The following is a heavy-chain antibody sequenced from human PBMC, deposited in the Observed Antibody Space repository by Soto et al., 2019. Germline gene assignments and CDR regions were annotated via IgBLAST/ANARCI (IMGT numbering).Heavy chain of an antibody. V-gene: IGHV1-46*01. D-gene: IGHD3-3*01. CDR1: GYTFTSYY. CDR2: INPSGGST. Sequence: ASVKVSCKASGYTFTSYYMHWVRQAPGQGLEWMGIINPSGGSTSYAQKFQGRVTMTRDTSTSTVYMELSSLRAEDTAVYYCARGPSSITIFGVVVSQTRNNWFDPWGQGTLVTVSS. J-gene: IGHJ5*02. CDR3: ARGPSSITIFGVVVSQTRNNWFDP.